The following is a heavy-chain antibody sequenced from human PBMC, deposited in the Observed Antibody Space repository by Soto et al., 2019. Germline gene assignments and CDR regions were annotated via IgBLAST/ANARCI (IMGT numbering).Heavy chain of an antibody. CDR2: IDYNEINQ. D-gene: IGHD2-2*01. CDR1: WFHFHNYW. Sequence: GALRPLLVAFWFHFHNYWMPLVRQAPGKGLEWVAGIDYNEINQYYIDPVKGRFTISRDQSKNTLYLQMNSLRAEDTAVYYCARDFCPVPTCYDLWGQGVLVTVSS. J-gene: IGHJ4*02. CDR3: ARDFCPVPTCYDL. V-gene: IGHV3-33*01.